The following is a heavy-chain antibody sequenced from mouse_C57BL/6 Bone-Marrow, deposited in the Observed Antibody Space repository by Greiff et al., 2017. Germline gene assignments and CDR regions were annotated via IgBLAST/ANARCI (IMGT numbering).Heavy chain of an antibody. J-gene: IGHJ2*01. V-gene: IGHV1-55*01. CDR2: IYPGSGST. Sequence: VKLQQPGAELVKPGASVKMSCKASGYTFTSYWITWVKQRPGQGLEWIGDIYPGSGSTNYNEKFKSKATLTVDTSSSTAYMQLSSLTSEDSAVYYCARWATTVVADDYWGQGTTLTVSS. D-gene: IGHD1-1*01. CDR3: ARWATTVVADDY. CDR1: GYTFTSYW.